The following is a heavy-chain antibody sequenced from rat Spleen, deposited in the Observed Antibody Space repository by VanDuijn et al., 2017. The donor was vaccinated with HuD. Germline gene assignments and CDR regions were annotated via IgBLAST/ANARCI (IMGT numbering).Heavy chain of an antibody. CDR2: ISYSGST. J-gene: IGHJ2*01. D-gene: IGHD4-3*01. Sequence: EVQLQESGPGLVKPSQSLSLTCSVTGYSITSNYWAWIRKFPGDKMEWMGYISYSGSTSYNPSLKSRISITRDTSKNQFFLQLNSVTTEDTATYYCARGFGPFDYWGQGVMVTVSS. CDR1: GYSITSNY. CDR3: ARGFGPFDY. V-gene: IGHV3-1*01.